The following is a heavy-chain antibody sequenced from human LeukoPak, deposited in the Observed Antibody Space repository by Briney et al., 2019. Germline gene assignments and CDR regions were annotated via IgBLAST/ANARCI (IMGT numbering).Heavy chain of an antibody. V-gene: IGHV5-51*01. D-gene: IGHD3-10*01. CDR2: IYPGDSDT. J-gene: IGHJ4*02. Sequence: AGESLKISCKGSGYSFTSYWIGWVRQMPGKGLEWMGIIYPGDSDTRYSPSFQGQVTISADKSINTAYLQWSSLKASDTAMYYCARKNYYGSGSDLSFDFWGQGTLVTVSS. CDR1: GYSFTSYW. CDR3: ARKNYYGSGSDLSFDF.